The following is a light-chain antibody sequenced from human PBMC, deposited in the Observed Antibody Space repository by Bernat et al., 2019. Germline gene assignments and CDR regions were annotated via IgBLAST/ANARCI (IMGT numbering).Light chain of an antibody. CDR3: SSNVSLSNYL. CDR1: SSDVGAYNY. J-gene: IGLJ1*01. CDR2: EVH. Sequence: QSALTQPPSASGSPGQSVTVSCTGTSSDVGAYNYVSWYQQYPGKAPKLIIYEVHKRPSGVPDRFPGSKSGNTAFLTASGLQAEDEADYYCSSNVSLSNYLFGGGTQVTVL. V-gene: IGLV2-8*01.